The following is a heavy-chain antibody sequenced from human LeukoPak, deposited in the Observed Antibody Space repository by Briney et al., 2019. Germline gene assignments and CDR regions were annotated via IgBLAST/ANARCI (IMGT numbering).Heavy chain of an antibody. CDR3: AKVRETRYSSSWYYFDY. Sequence: GGSLRLSCAVSGFTFSSYAMSWVRQAPGKGLEWVSAIGGSGGSTYYADSVKGRFTISRDNSKNTLYLQMNSLRAEDTAVYYCAKVRETRYSSSWYYFDYWGQGTLVTVSS. CDR1: GFTFSSYA. V-gene: IGHV3-23*01. CDR2: IGGSGGST. J-gene: IGHJ4*02. D-gene: IGHD6-13*01.